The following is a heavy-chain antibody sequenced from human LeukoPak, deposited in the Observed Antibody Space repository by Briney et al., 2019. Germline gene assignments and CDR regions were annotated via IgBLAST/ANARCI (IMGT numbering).Heavy chain of an antibody. CDR2: IYSGGST. CDR3: ARDHYDSSGSDY. CDR1: GFTVSSNY. Sequence: PGGSLRLSCAASGFTVSSNYMSWVRQAPGKGLEWVSVIYSGGSTYYADSVKGRLTISRDNSKNTLYLQMNSLRAEDTAVYYCARDHYDSSGSDYWGQGTLVTVSS. D-gene: IGHD3-22*01. V-gene: IGHV3-53*01. J-gene: IGHJ4*02.